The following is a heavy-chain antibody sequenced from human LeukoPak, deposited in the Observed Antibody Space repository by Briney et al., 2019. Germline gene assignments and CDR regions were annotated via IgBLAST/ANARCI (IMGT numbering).Heavy chain of an antibody. D-gene: IGHD6-13*01. CDR3: ARGKRGYSSSWYDY. J-gene: IGHJ4*02. CDR1: GGSFGGYY. Sequence: PSETLSLTCAVYGGSFGGYYWSWIRQPPGKGLEWIGEINHSGSTNYNPSLKSRVTISVDTSKNQFSLKLSSVTAADTAVYYCARGKRGYSSSWYDYWGQGTLVTVSS. CDR2: INHSGST. V-gene: IGHV4-34*01.